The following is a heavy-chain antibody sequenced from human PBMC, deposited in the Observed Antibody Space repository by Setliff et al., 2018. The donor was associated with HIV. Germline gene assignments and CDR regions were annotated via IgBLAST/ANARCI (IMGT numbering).Heavy chain of an antibody. CDR3: ARVYGRGYFDTSGYFDY. D-gene: IGHD3-22*01. CDR1: RFTFSDYY. V-gene: IGHV3-11*01. J-gene: IGHJ4*02. CDR2: ISSRGTTI. Sequence: GGSLRLSCAASRFTFSDYYMSWIRQAPGKGLEWVSYISSRGTTIYYAGSVKGRFTISRDNAKDSLYLQMNSLRAEDTAVYYCARVYGRGYFDTSGYFDYWGQGTPVTVSS.